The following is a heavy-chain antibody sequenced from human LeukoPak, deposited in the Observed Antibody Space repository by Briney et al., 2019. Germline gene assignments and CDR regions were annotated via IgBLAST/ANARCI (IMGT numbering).Heavy chain of an antibody. Sequence: SETLSLTCAVYGGSFSGYYWSWIRQPPGKGLEWIGEINHSGSTNYNPSLKSRVTISVDTSKNQFSLKLSSVTAADTAVYYCASPNRRYSSGWYIYTWGQGTLVTVSS. CDR2: INHSGST. CDR1: GGSFSGYY. CDR3: ASPNRRYSSGWYIYT. V-gene: IGHV4-34*01. D-gene: IGHD6-19*01. J-gene: IGHJ5*02.